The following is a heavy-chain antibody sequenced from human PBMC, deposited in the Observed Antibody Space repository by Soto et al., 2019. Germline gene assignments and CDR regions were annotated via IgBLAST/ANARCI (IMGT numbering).Heavy chain of an antibody. CDR3: ARGTYYYDSSGYYCFNY. D-gene: IGHD3-22*01. CDR1: GGTFSSYA. Sequence: SVKVSCKASGGTFSSYAISWVRQAPGQGLEWMGGIIPIFGTANYAQKFQGRVTITADKSTSTAYMELSSLRSEDTAVYYCARGTYYYDSSGYYCFNYWGQGTLVTVSS. V-gene: IGHV1-69*06. J-gene: IGHJ4*02. CDR2: IIPIFGTA.